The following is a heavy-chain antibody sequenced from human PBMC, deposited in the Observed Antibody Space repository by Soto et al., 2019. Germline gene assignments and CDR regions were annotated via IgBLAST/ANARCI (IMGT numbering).Heavy chain of an antibody. D-gene: IGHD2-2*01. CDR2: IIPIFCTA. Sequence: GASVKVSRKASGGTFSSYAISCVRQAPGQGLEWMGGIIPIFCTANYAQKFQGRVTITADESTSTAYMELSSLRSEDTAVYYCARGYCSSTSCSPPRFYYGMDVWGQGTTVTV. J-gene: IGHJ6*02. CDR3: ARGYCSSTSCSPPRFYYGMDV. CDR1: GGTFSSYA. V-gene: IGHV1-69*13.